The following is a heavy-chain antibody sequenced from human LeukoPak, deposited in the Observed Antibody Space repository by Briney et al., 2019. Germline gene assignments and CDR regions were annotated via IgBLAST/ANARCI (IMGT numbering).Heavy chain of an antibody. J-gene: IGHJ4*02. D-gene: IGHD1-26*01. CDR3: AKGLTGATPYYFDY. CDR2: INTDGSST. CDR1: GFTFSSYW. Sequence: GGSLGLSCAASGFTFSSYWMHWVRQAPGEGLVWVSRINTDGSSTTYADSVKGRFTISRDNAKNTLYLQMNSLRADDTAVYYCAKGLTGATPYYFDYWGQGTLVTVSS. V-gene: IGHV3-74*01.